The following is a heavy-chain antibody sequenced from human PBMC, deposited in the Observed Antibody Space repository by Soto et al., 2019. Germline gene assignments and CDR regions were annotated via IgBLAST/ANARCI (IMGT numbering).Heavy chain of an antibody. J-gene: IGHJ1*01. CDR1: GFIFSDYA. CDR3: ARESSRISPRLFQH. CDR2: ISPAGTNQ. Sequence: PGGSLRLSCVASGFIFSDYAMHWARQAPGKGLEWVALISPAGTNQYYADSAKGRFTISRDNSKNTLYLQMNSLRPEDTGLYYCARESSRISPRLFQHWGHGTLVTVSS. V-gene: IGHV3-30-3*01. D-gene: IGHD3-16*02.